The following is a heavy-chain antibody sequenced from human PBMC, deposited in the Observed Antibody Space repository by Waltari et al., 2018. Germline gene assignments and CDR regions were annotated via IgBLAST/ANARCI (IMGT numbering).Heavy chain of an antibody. V-gene: IGHV4-61*09. J-gene: IGHJ4*02. Sequence: QVQLQESGPGLVKPSQTLSLTCTVSGGSISSGSYYWSWIRQPAGKGLEWIGYIYTRGRTNYNPSLKSRVTISVDTSKNQFSLKLSSVTAADTAVYYRARAGWYSSGWYATHGYGYWGQGTLVTVSS. D-gene: IGHD6-19*01. CDR2: IYTRGRT. CDR1: GGSISSGSYY. CDR3: ARAGWYSSGWYATHGYGY.